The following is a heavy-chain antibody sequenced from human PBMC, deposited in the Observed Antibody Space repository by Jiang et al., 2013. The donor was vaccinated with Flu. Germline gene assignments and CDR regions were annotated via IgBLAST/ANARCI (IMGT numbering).Heavy chain of an antibody. D-gene: IGHD3/OR15-3a*01. CDR2: IYYSGST. CDR3: ARVEDRFGHYQRGADP. Sequence: LLKPSETLSLTCTVSGGSLSIDTYYWGWIRQPPGKGLEWIGYIYYSGSTNCNPSLKSRTTISVDRSKNQFSLELTSVTAADTAVYYCARVEDRFGHYQRGADPWGQGTLVTVSS. CDR1: GGSLSIDTYY. J-gene: IGHJ5*02. V-gene: IGHV4-61*01.